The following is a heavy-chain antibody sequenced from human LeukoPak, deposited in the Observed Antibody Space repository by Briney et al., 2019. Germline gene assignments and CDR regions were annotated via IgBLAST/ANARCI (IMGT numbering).Heavy chain of an antibody. CDR2: IYPGDSDT. J-gene: IGHJ5*02. V-gene: IGHV5-51*01. D-gene: IGHD7-27*01. Sequence: GASLQISSKGSGYSFTSYWIGWVRQMPGKGLEWMGIIYPGDSDTRYSPSFQGKVTISADKSISTAYLQWSSLKASDTAMYYCARRLGAATRNNWFDPWGQGTLVTVSS. CDR3: ARRLGAATRNNWFDP. CDR1: GYSFTSYW.